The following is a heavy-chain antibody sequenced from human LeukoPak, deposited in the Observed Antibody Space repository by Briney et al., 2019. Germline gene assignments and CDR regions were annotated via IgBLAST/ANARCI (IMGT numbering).Heavy chain of an antibody. V-gene: IGHV4-39*01. J-gene: IGHJ5*02. CDR1: GGSISSSSYY. Sequence: SEALSLTCTVSGGSISSSSYYWGGIRQPPGKGREWIGSIYFSGSTYYAPTIKSRVTIYVHTSKNQFSLKLSSVPAADTAVYYCARHWKYCNVGDCHDNWFDPWGQGTLVTVSS. CDR2: IYFSGST. D-gene: IGHD2-8*02. CDR3: ARHWKYCNVGDCHDNWFDP.